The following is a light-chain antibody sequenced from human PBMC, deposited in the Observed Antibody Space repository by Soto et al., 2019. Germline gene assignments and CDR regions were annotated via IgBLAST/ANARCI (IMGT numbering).Light chain of an antibody. CDR2: GNS. CDR3: QSYDSSLSGYV. J-gene: IGLJ1*01. Sequence: QSVLTQPPSVSGAPGQRVTVSCTGSSSNIGARYEVHWYQQLPGTAPKLLIYGNSNRPSGVPDRFSGSKSGTSASLAITGLQAEDEADYYCQSYDSSLSGYVIGTGTKLTVL. V-gene: IGLV1-40*01. CDR1: SSNIGARYE.